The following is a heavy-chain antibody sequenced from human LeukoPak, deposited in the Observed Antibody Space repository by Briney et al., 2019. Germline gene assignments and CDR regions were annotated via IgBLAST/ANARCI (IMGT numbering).Heavy chain of an antibody. J-gene: IGHJ5*02. Sequence: GGSLRLSCAASGFTFSSYSMNWVRQAPGKGLEWVSSISSSSSYIYYADSVKGRFTISRDNAKNSLYLQMNSLRAEDTAVYYCVCTSCRSKYNWFDPWGQGTLVTVSS. CDR2: ISSSSSYI. V-gene: IGHV3-21*01. CDR1: GFTFSSYS. CDR3: VCTSCRSKYNWFDP. D-gene: IGHD2-2*01.